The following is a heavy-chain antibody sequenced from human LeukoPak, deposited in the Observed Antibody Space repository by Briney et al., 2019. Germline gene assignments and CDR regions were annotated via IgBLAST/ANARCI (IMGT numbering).Heavy chain of an antibody. CDR1: GGTPSSYT. Sequence: SVKVSCKASGGTPSSYTISWVRQAPGQGLEWMGGIIPIFGTANYAQKFQGRVTITTDESTSTAYMELSSLRSEDTAVYYCARVAPESAVTWRYYYYYMDVWGKGTTVTVSS. D-gene: IGHD1-14*01. V-gene: IGHV1-69*05. J-gene: IGHJ6*03. CDR3: ARVAPESAVTWRYYYYYMDV. CDR2: IIPIFGTA.